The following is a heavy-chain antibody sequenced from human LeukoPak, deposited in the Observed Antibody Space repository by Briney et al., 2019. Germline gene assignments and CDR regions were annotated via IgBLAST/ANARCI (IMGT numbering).Heavy chain of an antibody. CDR3: ARDSGYFRFDY. J-gene: IGHJ4*02. CDR1: GLTFSSLR. D-gene: IGHD3-22*01. Sequence: GGSLRLSCAASGLTFSSLRMTWARQAPGKGVGWVANIKEDGSEYNYVDSVKGRFTISRDNAKKSLYLQMNSLRAEDTAVYYCARDSGYFRFDYWGQGTLVAVSS. V-gene: IGHV3-7*01. CDR2: IKEDGSEY.